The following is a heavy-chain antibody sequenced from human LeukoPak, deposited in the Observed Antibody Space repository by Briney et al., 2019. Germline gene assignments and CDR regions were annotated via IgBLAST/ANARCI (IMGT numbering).Heavy chain of an antibody. CDR1: GFSFSSYW. V-gene: IGHV3-7*04. CDR3: ARYSGSYHRFDQ. Sequence: GGSLRLSCGASGFSFSSYWMTWVRQAPGKGLEWVANIKQDGSEKYYVDSVKGRFTISRDNAKNSLYLQMNSLRAEDTTVYYCARYSGSYHRFDQWGQGTLVTVSS. J-gene: IGHJ4*02. D-gene: IGHD1-26*01. CDR2: IKQDGSEK.